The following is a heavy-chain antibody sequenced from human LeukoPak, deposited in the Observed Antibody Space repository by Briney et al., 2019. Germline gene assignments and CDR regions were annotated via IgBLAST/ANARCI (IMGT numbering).Heavy chain of an antibody. J-gene: IGHJ4*02. V-gene: IGHV3-23*01. CDR3: EGTYYYDSSDDY. CDR2: ISGSGTST. CDR1: GFTFRSYA. D-gene: IGHD3-22*01. Sequence: GGSLRLSCAASGFTFRSYAMGWVRQAPGKGLEWVLAISGSGTSTYYADSVKGRFTISRDNSKNTLYLQMNSLRAEDTAVYYCEGTYYYDSSDDYWGQGTLVTVSS.